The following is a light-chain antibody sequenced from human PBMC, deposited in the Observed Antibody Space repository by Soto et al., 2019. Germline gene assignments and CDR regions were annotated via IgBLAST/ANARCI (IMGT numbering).Light chain of an antibody. V-gene: IGKV4-1*01. CDR2: WAS. CDR1: QSVLYSSNNKNY. CDR3: QQYYSTLPLA. J-gene: IGKJ4*01. Sequence: DIVMTQSPDSLAVSLGERATINCKSSQSVLYSSNNKNYLAWYQQKPGQPPKLLIYWASTRESGVPDRFSGSGSGTDFPLTISSLQAEDVAVYSCQQYYSTLPLAFGGGTKVGDQT.